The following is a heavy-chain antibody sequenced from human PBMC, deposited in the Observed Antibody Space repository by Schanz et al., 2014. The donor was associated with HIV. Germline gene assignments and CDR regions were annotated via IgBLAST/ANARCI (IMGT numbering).Heavy chain of an antibody. CDR2: ISGYNGNT. V-gene: IGHV1-18*01. J-gene: IGHJ6*02. Sequence: QVQLVQSGTEVKKPGASVKVSCKASGYTFTNYGITWVRQAPGQGLEWMGWISGYNGNTNYAQKFQGRVTMTRDTSTSTAYMELRSLTSDDTAVYYCARDREGSGWYRKFYYGMDVWGQGTTVIVSS. D-gene: IGHD6-19*01. CDR3: ARDREGSGWYRKFYYGMDV. CDR1: GYTFTNYG.